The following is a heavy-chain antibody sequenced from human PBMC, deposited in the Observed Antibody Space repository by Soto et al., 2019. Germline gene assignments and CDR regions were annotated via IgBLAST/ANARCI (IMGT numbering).Heavy chain of an antibody. CDR3: AALPLLYSSGWYDY. Sequence: SKTLSLTCTVSGGSISSSSYYWGWIRQPPGKGLEWIGSIYYSGSTYYNPSLKSRVTISVDTSKNQFSLKLSSVTAADTAVYYCAALPLLYSSGWYDYWGQGTLVTVSS. J-gene: IGHJ4*02. CDR2: IYYSGST. V-gene: IGHV4-39*01. D-gene: IGHD6-19*01. CDR1: GGSISSSSYY.